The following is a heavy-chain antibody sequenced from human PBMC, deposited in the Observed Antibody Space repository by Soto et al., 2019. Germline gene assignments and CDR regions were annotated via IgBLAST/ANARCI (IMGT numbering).Heavy chain of an antibody. J-gene: IGHJ1*01. V-gene: IGHV4-39*01. D-gene: IGHD5-12*01. CDR3: ARRGAVATGAIQH. CDR2: IYYSGST. CDR1: GGSISSSSYY. Sequence: SETLSLTCTVSGGSISSSSYYWGWIRQPPGKGLEWIGSIYYSGSTYYNPSLKSRVTISVDTSKNQFSLKLSSVTAADTAVYYCARRGAVATGAIQHWGQGTLVTVSS.